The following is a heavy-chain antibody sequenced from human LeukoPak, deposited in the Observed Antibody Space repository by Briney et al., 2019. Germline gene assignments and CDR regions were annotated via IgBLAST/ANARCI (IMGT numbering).Heavy chain of an antibody. D-gene: IGHD3-10*01. Sequence: SETLSLTCTVSGGSINYYYWSWIRQPPGKGLESIGYIYYSGSANYNPSLKSRVTMSVDTSKNQFSLKLNSVTAADTAVYYCARGLYGSKGKFDSWGQGTLVTVSS. J-gene: IGHJ4*02. CDR3: ARGLYGSKGKFDS. CDR1: GGSINYYY. V-gene: IGHV4-59*01. CDR2: IYYSGSA.